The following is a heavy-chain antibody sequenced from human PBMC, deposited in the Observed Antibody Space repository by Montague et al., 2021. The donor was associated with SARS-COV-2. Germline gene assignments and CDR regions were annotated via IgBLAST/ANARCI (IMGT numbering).Heavy chain of an antibody. Sequence: SAISGDSVSSNIATWNWIRQSPSRGLEWLGRTYYRSKWYNDYAESVKSRITIDPDTSKHQFPLHLNSATPEDTAVYYCARIPVGSKYYFDFWGQGTLVTVSS. CDR1: GDSVSSNIAT. CDR3: ARIPVGSKYYFDF. D-gene: IGHD2-2*01. CDR2: TYYRSKWYN. V-gene: IGHV6-1*01. J-gene: IGHJ4*02.